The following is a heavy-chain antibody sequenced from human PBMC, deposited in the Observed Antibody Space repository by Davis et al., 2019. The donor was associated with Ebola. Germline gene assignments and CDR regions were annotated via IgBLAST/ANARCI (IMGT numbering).Heavy chain of an antibody. CDR3: ARLAAQYYYYYGMDV. V-gene: IGHV4-31*03. CDR1: GGSISSGGYY. Sequence: MPSETLSLTCTVSGGSISSGGYYWSWIRQHPGKGLEWIGYIYYSGSTYYNPSLKSRVTISVDTSKNQFSLKLSSVTAADTAVYYCARLAAQYYYYYGMDVWGQGTTVTVSS. J-gene: IGHJ6*02. D-gene: IGHD6-25*01. CDR2: IYYSGST.